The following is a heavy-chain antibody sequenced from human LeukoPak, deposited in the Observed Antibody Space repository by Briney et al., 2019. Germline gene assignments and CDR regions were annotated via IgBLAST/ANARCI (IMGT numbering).Heavy chain of an antibody. CDR1: GGSISSSSYY. V-gene: IGHV4-39*01. J-gene: IGHJ4*02. CDR2: IYYSGST. D-gene: IGHD6-13*01. Sequence: KSSETLSLTCTVSGGSISSSSYYWGWIRQPPGKGLEWIGSIYYSGSTYYNPSLKSRVTISVDTSKNQFSLKLSSVTAADTAVYYCARLKLVRGGWYWGQGTLVTVSS. CDR3: ARLKLVRGGWY.